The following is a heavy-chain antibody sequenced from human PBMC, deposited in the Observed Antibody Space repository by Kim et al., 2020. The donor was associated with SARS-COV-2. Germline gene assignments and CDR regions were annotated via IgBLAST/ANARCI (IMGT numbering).Heavy chain of an antibody. CDR2: INHSGST. D-gene: IGHD3-22*01. CDR1: GGSFSGYY. V-gene: IGHV4-34*01. J-gene: IGHJ6*02. Sequence: SETLSLTCAVYGGSFSGYYWSWIRQPPGKGLEWIGEINHSGSTNYNPSLKSRVTISVDTSKNQFSLKLSSVTAADTAVYYCARGPHYYDSSGYYYAYYYYGMDVWGQGTTVTVSS. CDR3: ARGPHYYDSSGYYYAYYYYGMDV.